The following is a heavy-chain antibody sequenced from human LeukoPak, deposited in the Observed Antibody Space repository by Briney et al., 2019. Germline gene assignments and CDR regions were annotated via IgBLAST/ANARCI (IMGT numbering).Heavy chain of an antibody. J-gene: IGHJ4*02. CDR2: INQDGGAK. CDR3: AKDLIFDY. V-gene: IGHV3-7*03. D-gene: IGHD3-16*01. Sequence: GGSLRLSCAASGFTFSSYWMAWVRQAPGKGLEWVGNINQDGGAKFSVDSVKGRFTISRDNAKNSLYLQMNSLRAEDTAFYYCAKDLIFDYWGQGTLVTVSS. CDR1: GFTFSSYW.